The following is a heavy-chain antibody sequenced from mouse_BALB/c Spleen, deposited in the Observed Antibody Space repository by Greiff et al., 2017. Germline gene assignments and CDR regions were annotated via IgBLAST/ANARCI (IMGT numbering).Heavy chain of an antibody. J-gene: IGHJ3*01. D-gene: IGHD2-4*01. CDR1: GYSFTSYW. Sequence: VQLQQSGPQLVRPGASVKISCKASGYSFTSYWMHWVKQRPGQGLEWIGMIDPSDSETRLNQKFKDKATLTVDKSSSTAYMQLSSPTSEDSAVYYGAGNDYDVGWFAYWGQGTLVTVSA. CDR2: IDPSDSET. V-gene: IGHV1-74*01. CDR3: AGNDYDVGWFAY.